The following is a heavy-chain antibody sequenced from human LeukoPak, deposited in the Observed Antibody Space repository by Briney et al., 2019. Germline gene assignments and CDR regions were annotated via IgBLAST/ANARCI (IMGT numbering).Heavy chain of an antibody. CDR1: GFIFGDYA. CDR2: IRSKAYGGTT. Sequence: GSLRLSCTASGFIFGDYAMSWVRQAPGKGLEWVGFIRSKAYGGTTEYAASVKGRFTISRDDSKSIAYLQMNSLKTEDTAVYYCTRDPVYSSSWYWALYYYYGMDVWGQGTTVTVSS. CDR3: TRDPVYSSSWYWALYYYYGMDV. V-gene: IGHV3-49*04. D-gene: IGHD6-13*01. J-gene: IGHJ6*02.